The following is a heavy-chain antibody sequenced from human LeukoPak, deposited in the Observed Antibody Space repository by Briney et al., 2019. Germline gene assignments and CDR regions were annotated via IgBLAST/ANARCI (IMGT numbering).Heavy chain of an antibody. CDR2: MNPNSGNT. Sequence: GASVKVSCKASGYTFTSYDINWVRQATGQGLEWMGWMNPNSGNTGYAQKFQGRITMTRNASMSTAYMELTTLRSEDTAIYYCARGSPGYSSGWYIDHWGQGTLVTVSS. V-gene: IGHV1-8*01. J-gene: IGHJ4*02. CDR3: ARGSPGYSSGWYIDH. D-gene: IGHD6-19*01. CDR1: GYTFTSYD.